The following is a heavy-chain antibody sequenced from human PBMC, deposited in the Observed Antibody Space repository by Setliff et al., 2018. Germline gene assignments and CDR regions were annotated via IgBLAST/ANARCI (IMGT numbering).Heavy chain of an antibody. Sequence: ASVKVSCKASGYTFTNNYIHWVRQAPGQGLEWLGLINPSGGYTNYAQKFQDRITLTRDTPTNTLYMELGSLRSEDTAVYFCARAHCIGGYCYYGYFQYWGQGTLVTVPQ. V-gene: IGHV1-46*01. CDR1: GYTFTNNY. D-gene: IGHD2-21*02. CDR3: ARAHCIGGYCYYGYFQY. CDR2: INPSGGYT. J-gene: IGHJ1*01.